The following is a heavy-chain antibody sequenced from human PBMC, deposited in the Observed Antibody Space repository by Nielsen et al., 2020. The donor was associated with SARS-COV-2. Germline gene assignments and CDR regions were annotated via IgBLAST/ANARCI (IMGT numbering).Heavy chain of an antibody. CDR2: IDPSDSYT. Sequence: GESLKISCQGSGYSFTSYWISWVRQMPGKGLEWMGRIDPSDSYTNYSPSFQGHVTISADKSISTAYLQWSSLKASDTAMYYCARQGVIAAADLVDWGQGTLVTVSS. D-gene: IGHD6-13*01. CDR1: GYSFTSYW. V-gene: IGHV5-10-1*01. CDR3: ARQGVIAAADLVD. J-gene: IGHJ4*02.